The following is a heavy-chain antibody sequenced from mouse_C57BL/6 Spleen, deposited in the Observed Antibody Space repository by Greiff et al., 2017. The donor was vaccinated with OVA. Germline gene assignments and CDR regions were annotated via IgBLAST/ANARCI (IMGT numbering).Heavy chain of an antibody. CDR3: ARDRAYSNYHYWYFDV. V-gene: IGHV5-16*01. J-gene: IGHJ1*03. CDR1: GFTFSDYY. Sequence: EVKLMESEGGLVQPGSSMKLSCTASGFTFSDYYMAWVRQVPEKGLEWVANINYDGSSTYYLDSLKSRFIISRDNAKNILYLQMSSLKSEDTATYYCARDRAYSNYHYWYFDVWGTGTTVTVSS. CDR2: INYDGSST. D-gene: IGHD2-5*01.